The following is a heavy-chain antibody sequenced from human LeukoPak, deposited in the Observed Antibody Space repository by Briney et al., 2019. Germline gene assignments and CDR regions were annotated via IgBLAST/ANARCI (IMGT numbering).Heavy chain of an antibody. CDR1: GVIFSSYE. CDR2: ISDSGTTI. Sequence: GGSLRLSCAASGVIFSSYEMNWVRQAPGKGLEWVSYISDSGTTIYYGDSVKGRFTISRDNAKKSLYLQMNSLRAEDTAVYYCARVRYFDWLGPFDYWGQGTLVTVSS. D-gene: IGHD3-9*01. V-gene: IGHV3-48*03. J-gene: IGHJ4*02. CDR3: ARVRYFDWLGPFDY.